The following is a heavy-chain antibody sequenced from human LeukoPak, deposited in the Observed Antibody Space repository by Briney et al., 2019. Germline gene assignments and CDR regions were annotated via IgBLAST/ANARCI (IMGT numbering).Heavy chain of an antibody. J-gene: IGHJ4*02. CDR1: GGSISRGDYY. CDR3: ARSTGGNFPLAY. D-gene: IGHD4-23*01. Sequence: SETLSLTCSVSGGSISRGDYYWSWVRQPPGKGLEWIGYVYYSGSTYYNPSLQRRVTISVDTSKNQFSLKLTSVTAADTAVYYCARSTGGNFPLAYWGQGTLVTVSS. V-gene: IGHV4-30-4*01. CDR2: VYYSGST.